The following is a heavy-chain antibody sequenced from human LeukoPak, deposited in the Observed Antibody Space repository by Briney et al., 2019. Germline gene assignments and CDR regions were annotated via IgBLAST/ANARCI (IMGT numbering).Heavy chain of an antibody. CDR3: ARSSVPAAPFDP. CDR1: GFTFSSYA. D-gene: IGHD2-2*01. J-gene: IGHJ5*02. CDR2: ISYDGRIQ. Sequence: GSLRLSCAASGFTFSSYALHWVRQAPGKGLEWVAVISYDGRIQYYADSVKGRFTISRDNSKNTLSLQMNSLKPDDTAVYYCARSSVPAAPFDPWGQGTLVTVSS. V-gene: IGHV3-30*04.